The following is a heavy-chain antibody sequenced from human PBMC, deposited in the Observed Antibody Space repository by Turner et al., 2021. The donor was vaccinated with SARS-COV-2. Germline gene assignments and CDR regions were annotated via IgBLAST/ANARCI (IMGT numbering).Heavy chain of an antibody. Sequence: QVQLVQSGGGVVQPGRSLRPSCAASGFTFSSYGIHWVRQAPGKGLEWAAVISYDGSEKYYADSVKGRFTISRDNSKNTLYLQMSSLRPDDTAVYYCAKDALPAAGKLNSYFDYWGQGTLVTVSS. V-gene: IGHV3-30*18. D-gene: IGHD6-13*01. CDR3: AKDALPAAGKLNSYFDY. CDR2: ISYDGSEK. J-gene: IGHJ4*02. CDR1: GFTFSSYG.